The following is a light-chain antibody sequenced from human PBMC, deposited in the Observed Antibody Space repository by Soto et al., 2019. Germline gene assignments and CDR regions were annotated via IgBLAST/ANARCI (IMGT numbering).Light chain of an antibody. J-gene: IGKJ3*01. CDR2: WAS. CDR1: QSVLYSSNNKNY. Sequence: DIVMTQSPDSLAVSLGERATINCKSSQSVLYSSNNKNYLAWYQQKPGQPPKLLIFWASTRESGVPDRFSGSGSGTDFTLTISSLQAEDVAVYYCQQHYSLPGITFGPGTKVEIK. V-gene: IGKV4-1*01. CDR3: QQHYSLPGIT.